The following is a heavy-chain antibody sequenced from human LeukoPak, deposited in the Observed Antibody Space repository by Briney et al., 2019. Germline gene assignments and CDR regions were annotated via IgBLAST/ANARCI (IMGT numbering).Heavy chain of an antibody. Sequence: GGSLRLSCAASGFTFSSYVMHWVRQAPGKGLEWVAIISYDGSNEYYADSVKGRFTISRDNSKNTLYLQMNSLRAEDTAVYYCASYDYGDYGWGQGTLVTVSS. CDR2: ISYDGSNE. CDR1: GFTFSSYV. CDR3: ASYDYGDYG. J-gene: IGHJ4*02. D-gene: IGHD4-17*01. V-gene: IGHV3-30*04.